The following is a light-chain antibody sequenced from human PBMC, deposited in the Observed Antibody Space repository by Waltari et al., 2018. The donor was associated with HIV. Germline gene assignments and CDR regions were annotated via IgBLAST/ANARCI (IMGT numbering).Light chain of an antibody. CDR2: YSS. V-gene: IGKV3-11*01. Sequence: EFVLTQFPATLSLSPGERATLSCRASQTISGSIAWYQQRPGQTPRLLIYYSSKRATDIPTRFSGSGSGTDFTLTIASLEPEDFTFYYCQHRSSWPLYTFGQGTRVDIK. CDR1: QTISGS. CDR3: QHRSSWPLYT. J-gene: IGKJ2*01.